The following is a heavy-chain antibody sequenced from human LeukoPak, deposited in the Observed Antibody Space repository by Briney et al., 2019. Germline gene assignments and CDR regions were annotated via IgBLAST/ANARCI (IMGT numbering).Heavy chain of an antibody. CDR2: IYHSGST. CDR1: GYSISSGYY. CDR3: ARGGYSYGLQRYFDY. D-gene: IGHD5-18*01. J-gene: IGHJ4*02. V-gene: IGHV4-38-2*02. Sequence: SETLSLTCTVSGYSISSGYYWGWIRQPPGKGLEWIGSIYHSGSTYYNPSLKSRVTISVDTSKNQFSLKLSSVTAADTAVYYCARGGYSYGLQRYFDYWGQGTLVTVSS.